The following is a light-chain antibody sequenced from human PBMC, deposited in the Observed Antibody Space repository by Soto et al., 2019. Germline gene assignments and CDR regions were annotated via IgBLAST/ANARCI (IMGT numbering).Light chain of an antibody. CDR1: SSDVGGYHD. CDR2: EVT. V-gene: IGLV2-14*01. Sequence: QSVLTQPASVSGAPGQSITISCTGTSSDVGGYHDVSWYQQHPGKAPKLMIYEVTNRPSGISNRFSGSKSGNTASLTISGLQAEAESDYYCSSYTHNDSWVFGGGTKVTVL. CDR3: SSYTHNDSWV. J-gene: IGLJ3*02.